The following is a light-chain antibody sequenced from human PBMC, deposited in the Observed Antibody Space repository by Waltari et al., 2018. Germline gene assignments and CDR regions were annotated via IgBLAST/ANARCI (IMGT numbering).Light chain of an antibody. Sequence: DIVXTQSPDSXAVSLGXRATINCKSSQSVLYSSNNKNYLAWYQQKPGQPPKLLXYXASTRESXVPDRFSGSGSGTDFTLTXSSLQAEXVXVYYCQQXXSTPPFXFXXXTKVDIK. J-gene: IGKJ3*01. V-gene: IGKV4-1*01. CDR1: QSVLYSSNNKNY. CDR3: QQXXSTPPFX. CDR2: XAS.